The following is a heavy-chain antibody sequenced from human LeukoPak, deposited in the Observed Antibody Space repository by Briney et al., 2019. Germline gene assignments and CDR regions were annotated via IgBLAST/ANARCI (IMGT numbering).Heavy chain of an antibody. CDR2: IYYSGST. J-gene: IGHJ5*02. V-gene: IGHV4-59*01. CDR1: GGSFSGYY. CDR3: ARDSGGCSSTSCYNLWWFDP. D-gene: IGHD2-2*02. Sequence: SETLSLTCAVYGGSFSGYYWSWIRQPPGNGLEWIGYIYYSGSTNYNPSLKSRVTISVDTSKNQFSLKLSSVTAADTAVYYCARDSGGCSSTSCYNLWWFDPWGQGTLVTVSS.